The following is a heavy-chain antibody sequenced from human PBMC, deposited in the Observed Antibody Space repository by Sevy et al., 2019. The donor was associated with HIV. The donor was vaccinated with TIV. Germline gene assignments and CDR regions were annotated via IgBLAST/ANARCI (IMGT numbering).Heavy chain of an antibody. D-gene: IGHD2-8*01. Sequence: GGSLRLSCTASGFTFSSYDMNWVRQAPGKGLEWVSKISSSGSSIYYADSVKGRFTISRDNAKNSLNLQMNSLSAEDTAVYYCTRNGGAFDNGFDPWGQGTLVTVSS. V-gene: IGHV3-48*03. CDR2: ISSSGSSI. J-gene: IGHJ5*02. CDR1: GFTFSSYD. CDR3: TRNGGAFDNGFDP.